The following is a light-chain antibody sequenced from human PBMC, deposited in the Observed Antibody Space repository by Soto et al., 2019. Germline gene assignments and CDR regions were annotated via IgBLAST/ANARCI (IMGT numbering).Light chain of an antibody. CDR2: AAS. Sequence: EIVMTQSPATLSVSTGERATLSCRASQAVSSNLAWYQQKPGQAPRLLIYAASTRAAGIPDRFSGSGSGTDFTLTISRLEPEDFAVYYCQQRSNWPITFGQGTRLEI. J-gene: IGKJ5*01. CDR1: QAVSSN. CDR3: QQRSNWPIT. V-gene: IGKV3D-20*02.